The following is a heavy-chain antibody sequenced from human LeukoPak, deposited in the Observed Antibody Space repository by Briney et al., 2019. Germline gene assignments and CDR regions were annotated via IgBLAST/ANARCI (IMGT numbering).Heavy chain of an antibody. D-gene: IGHD5-12*01. CDR2: IRAYNGNT. CDR3: ARDSFTVATITPWYFDY. J-gene: IGHJ4*02. Sequence: ASVKDSCKASGYTFTCYGISWVRQAPGQGLEWMEWIRAYNGNTNCAQKLQGRVTMTTDTSTSTAYMELRSLRSDDTAVYYCARDSFTVATITPWYFDYWGQGTLVTVSS. V-gene: IGHV1-18*01. CDR1: GYTFTCYG.